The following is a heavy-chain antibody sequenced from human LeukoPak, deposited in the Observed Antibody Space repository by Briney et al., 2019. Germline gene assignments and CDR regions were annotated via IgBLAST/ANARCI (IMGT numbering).Heavy chain of an antibody. V-gene: IGHV4-4*02. CDR2: IYHSGST. J-gene: IGHJ4*02. CDR1: GGSISSSNW. D-gene: IGHD1-26*01. CDR3: ARDNPYSGSPILY. Sequence: SGTLSLTCAVSGGSISSSNWWSWVRQPPGKGLEWIGEIYHSGSTNYNPSLKSRVTISVDKSKNQFSLKLSSVTAVDTAVYYCARDNPYSGSPILYWGQGTLVTVSS.